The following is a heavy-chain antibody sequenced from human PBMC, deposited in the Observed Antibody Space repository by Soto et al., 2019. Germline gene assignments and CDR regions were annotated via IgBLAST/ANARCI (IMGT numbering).Heavy chain of an antibody. V-gene: IGHV3-33*01. Sequence: PGGSLRLSCAASGFTFSSYGMHWVRQAPGKGLEWVAVIWYDGSNKYYADSVKGRFTISRDNSKNTLYLQMNSLRAEDTAVYYCARELRAYDTNYYYYYGMDVWGQGTTVTVSS. J-gene: IGHJ6*02. CDR2: IWYDGSNK. CDR1: GFTFSSYG. D-gene: IGHD3-9*01. CDR3: ARELRAYDTNYYYYYGMDV.